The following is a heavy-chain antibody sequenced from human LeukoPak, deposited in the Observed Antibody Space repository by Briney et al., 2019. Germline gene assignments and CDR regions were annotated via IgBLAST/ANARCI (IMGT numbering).Heavy chain of an antibody. CDR2: FDPEDGET. CDR3: ALSGRRYFDWLLPPFDY. D-gene: IGHD3-9*01. Sequence: ASVKVSCKVSGYTLTELSMHRVRQAPGKGLEWMGGFDPEDGETIYAQKFQGRVTMTEDTSTDAAYMELSSLRSEDTAVYYCALSGRRYFDWLLPPFDYWGQGTLVTVSP. CDR1: GYTLTELS. J-gene: IGHJ4*02. V-gene: IGHV1-24*01.